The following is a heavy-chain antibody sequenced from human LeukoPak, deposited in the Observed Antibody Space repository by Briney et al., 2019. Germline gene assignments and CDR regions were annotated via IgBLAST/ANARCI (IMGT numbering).Heavy chain of an antibody. CDR2: INPNSGGT. Sequence: ASVKVSXKASGYTFTAYCMYWVRQAPGQGLECMGRINPNSGGTNYAQKFQGRVTMTRDTSISTAYMELSRLTSDDTAVYYCATSSEGGYSYGSDIDYWGQGTLVTVSS. CDR1: GYTFTAYC. J-gene: IGHJ4*02. D-gene: IGHD5-18*01. CDR3: ATSSEGGYSYGSDIDY. V-gene: IGHV1-2*06.